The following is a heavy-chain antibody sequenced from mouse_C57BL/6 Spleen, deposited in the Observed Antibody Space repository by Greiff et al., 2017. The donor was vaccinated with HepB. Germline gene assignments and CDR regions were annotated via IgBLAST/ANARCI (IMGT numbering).Heavy chain of an antibody. V-gene: IGHV5-12*01. J-gene: IGHJ4*01. D-gene: IGHD1-1*01. Sequence: EVQLVESGGGLVQPGGSLKLSCAASGFTFSDYYMYWVRQTPEKRLEWVAYISNGGGSTYYPDTVKGRFTISRDNAKNTQYLQMSRLKSEDTAMYYCARQGDYYGSSYEGAMDYWGQGTSVTVSS. CDR2: ISNGGGST. CDR1: GFTFSDYY. CDR3: ARQGDYYGSSYEGAMDY.